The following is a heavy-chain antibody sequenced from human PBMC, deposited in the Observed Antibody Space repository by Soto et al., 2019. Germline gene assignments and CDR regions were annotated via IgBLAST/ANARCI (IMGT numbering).Heavy chain of an antibody. CDR1: GYSFSTYW. V-gene: IGHV5-51*01. D-gene: IGHD3-22*01. CDR2: IYPGDSDT. J-gene: IGHJ4*02. CDR3: ARQIYDSDTGPNFQYYFDS. Sequence: PGESLKISCTGSGYSFSTYWIAWVRQMPGKGLEWMGIIYPGDSDTRYSPSFQGQVTISADTSTKTAYLQWSSLKASDTAIYYCARQIYDSDTGPNFQYYFDSWGQGTPVTVSS.